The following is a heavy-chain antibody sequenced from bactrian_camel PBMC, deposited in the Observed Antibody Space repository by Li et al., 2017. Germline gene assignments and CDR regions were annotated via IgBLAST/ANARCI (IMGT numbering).Heavy chain of an antibody. D-gene: IGHD4*01. CDR1: GFTFSRYA. Sequence: VQLVESGGGVVQPGGSLRLSCAASGFTFSRYAMSWVRQAPGKGLEWVSALNSGGGSTYYADSVQGRFTISKDSAAKILYLQMNDLKPEDTAVYYCAVDCRLWYGALDQRRYNYWGHGTQVTVS. CDR2: LNSGGGST. V-gene: IGHV3S31*01. CDR3: AVDCRLWYGALDQRRYNY. J-gene: IGHJ4*01.